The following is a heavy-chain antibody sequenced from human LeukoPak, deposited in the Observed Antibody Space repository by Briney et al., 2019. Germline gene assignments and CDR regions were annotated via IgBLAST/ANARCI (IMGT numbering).Heavy chain of an antibody. CDR1: GYTFTGYY. CDR3: ARRLGTGTTLGY. CDR2: INPNSGGT. V-gene: IGHV1-2*02. Sequence: GASVKVSCKTSGYTFTGYYIHWVRQAPGQGLERMGWINPNSGGTNYAQNFQSTVTMTRDTSTSTAYMELSSLRSDDTAVYYCARRLGTGTTLGYWGQGTLVTVSS. D-gene: IGHD1-1*01. J-gene: IGHJ4*02.